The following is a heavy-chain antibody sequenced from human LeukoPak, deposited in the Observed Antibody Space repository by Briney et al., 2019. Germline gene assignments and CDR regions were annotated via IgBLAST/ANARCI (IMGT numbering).Heavy chain of an antibody. J-gene: IGHJ5*02. Sequence: GGSLRLSCAASGFTFSNYAMSWVRQAPGKGLEWVSAISGSGGSPCSADSVKGRFTISRDNSKNTLYLQMNSLRAEDTAVYYCAKDQYSGSYYWFDPWGQGALVTVSS. CDR2: ISGSGGSP. CDR3: AKDQYSGSYYWFDP. CDR1: GFTFSNYA. D-gene: IGHD1-26*01. V-gene: IGHV3-23*01.